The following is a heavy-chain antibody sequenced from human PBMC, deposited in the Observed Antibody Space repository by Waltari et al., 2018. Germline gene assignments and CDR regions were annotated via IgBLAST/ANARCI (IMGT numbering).Heavy chain of an antibody. Sequence: EVQLVESGGGLVQPGGSLRLSCAASVFTFSSYWMTCVRQATGKGLEWVANIKQDGSEKYYVDSVKGRFTISRDNAKNSLYLQMNSLRAEDTAVYYCARDSSSWYYFDYWGQGTLVTVSS. CDR1: VFTFSSYW. CDR3: ARDSSSWYYFDY. J-gene: IGHJ4*02. V-gene: IGHV3-7*01. D-gene: IGHD6-13*01. CDR2: IKQDGSEK.